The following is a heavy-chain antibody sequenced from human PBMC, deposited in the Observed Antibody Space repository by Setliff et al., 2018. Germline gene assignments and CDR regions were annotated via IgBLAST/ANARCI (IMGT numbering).Heavy chain of an antibody. CDR3: ARGRERDYNFWSGYYTYYYYGMDV. V-gene: IGHV1-46*01. D-gene: IGHD3-3*01. J-gene: IGHJ6*02. CDR2: INPSGGST. Sequence: ASVKVSCKASGYTFTNYYIHWVRQAPGQGLEWVGIINPSGGSTSYAQKFQGRVTMTRNTSISTAYMELSSLRSEDTAVYYCARGRERDYNFWSGYYTYYYYGMDVWGQGTTVTVSS. CDR1: GYTFTNYY.